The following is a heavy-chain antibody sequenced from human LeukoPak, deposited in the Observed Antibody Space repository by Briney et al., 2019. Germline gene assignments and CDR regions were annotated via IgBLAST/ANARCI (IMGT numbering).Heavy chain of an antibody. D-gene: IGHD4-11*01. Sequence: GGSLRLSCAASGFTFNTYSMNWVRQAPGKGLEWVSSITSSSTYIYYADSVKGRFTISRDSAKNSLYLQMNSLRAEDTAVYYCARDGISTVDSYYYYGMDVWGQGTTVTVSS. CDR3: ARDGISTVDSYYYYGMDV. V-gene: IGHV3-21*01. CDR2: ITSSSTYI. J-gene: IGHJ6*02. CDR1: GFTFNTYS.